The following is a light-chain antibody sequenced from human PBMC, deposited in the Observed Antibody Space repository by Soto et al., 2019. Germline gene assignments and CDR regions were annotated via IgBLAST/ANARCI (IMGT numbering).Light chain of an antibody. J-gene: IGLJ3*02. CDR3: CSYAGNFVA. Sequence: QSALTQPRSVSGSPGQSVTISCTGTSSDIGGYDCVSWYQQYPGRAPKLIIYDVNKRPSGVPDRFSGSKSGNTASLTISGLQAEDEADYYCCSYAGNFVAFGGRTKLTVL. V-gene: IGLV2-11*01. CDR1: SSDIGGYDC. CDR2: DVN.